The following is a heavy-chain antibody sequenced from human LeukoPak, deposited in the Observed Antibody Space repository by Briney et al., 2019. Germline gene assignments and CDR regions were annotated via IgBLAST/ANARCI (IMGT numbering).Heavy chain of an antibody. V-gene: IGHV3-23*01. CDR1: GFTFNNYA. CDR2: VSASATST. J-gene: IGHJ3*01. D-gene: IGHD6-13*01. Sequence: GGSLRLSCAASGFTFNNYAMSWVRQAPGKGLEWVSSVSASATSTNYADSVKGRFTISRDNSKNTLYLQMSSLRAEDTAEYYCARSQVVASGTGPLDLWGQGTIVTVSS. CDR3: ARSQVVASGTGPLDL.